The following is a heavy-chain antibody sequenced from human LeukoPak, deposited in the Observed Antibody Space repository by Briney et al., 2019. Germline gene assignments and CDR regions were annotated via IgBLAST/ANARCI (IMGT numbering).Heavy chain of an antibody. Sequence: GGSLRLSCAASGFTFDDYGMSWVRHAPGKGLEWVSNINRSAGRTGYADSVKGRFTISRDNSKNTLYLQMNSLRAEDTAVYHCAKDYVRYSGSYYNSEHVYWGQGTLVTVSS. J-gene: IGHJ4*02. CDR2: INRSAGRT. CDR3: AKDYVRYSGSYYNSEHVY. V-gene: IGHV3-20*01. CDR1: GFTFDDYG. D-gene: IGHD1-26*01.